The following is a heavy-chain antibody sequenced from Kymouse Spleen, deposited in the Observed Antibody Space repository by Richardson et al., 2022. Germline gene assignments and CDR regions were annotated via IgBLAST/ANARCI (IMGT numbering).Heavy chain of an antibody. CDR3: AKDSSSSIYYYYGMDV. CDR2: ISWNSGSI. V-gene: IGHV3-9*01. CDR1: GFTFDDYA. D-gene: IGHD6-6*01. Sequence: EVQLVESGGGLVQPGRSLRLSCAASGFTFDDYAMHWVRQAPGKGLEWVSGISWNSGSIGYADSVKGRFTISRDNAKNSLYLQMNSLRAEDTALYYCAKDSSSSIYYYYGMDVWGQGTTVTVSS. J-gene: IGHJ6*02.